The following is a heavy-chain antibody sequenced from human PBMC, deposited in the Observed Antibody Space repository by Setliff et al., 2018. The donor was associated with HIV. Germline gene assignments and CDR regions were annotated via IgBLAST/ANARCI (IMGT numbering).Heavy chain of an antibody. CDR2: IYYSGTT. Sequence: PSETLSLTCTVSGASISSGYYYWTWIRQPPGQGLEWIGYIYYSGTTYYNPSVTGRVTISVDTSKNQFSLNLASVRAEDTAVYYCARGGSNSWSPFDYWGQGTLVTVSS. V-gene: IGHV4-30-4*08. J-gene: IGHJ4*02. CDR1: GASISSGYYY. D-gene: IGHD6-13*01. CDR3: ARGGSNSWSPFDY.